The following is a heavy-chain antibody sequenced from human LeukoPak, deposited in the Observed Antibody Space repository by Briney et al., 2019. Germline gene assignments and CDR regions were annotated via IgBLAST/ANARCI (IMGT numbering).Heavy chain of an antibody. J-gene: IGHJ6*03. Sequence: SGGSLRLSCAASGFIFSTYNMNWVRQAPGKGLEWVSSISSSSSYIYYADSVKGRFTISRDNGKNSLYLQMNSLRAEDTAVYYCAGDSYAGDYYYYMDVWGKGTTVTVSS. V-gene: IGHV3-21*01. D-gene: IGHD4-23*01. CDR1: GFIFSTYN. CDR2: ISSSSSYI. CDR3: AGDSYAGDYYYYMDV.